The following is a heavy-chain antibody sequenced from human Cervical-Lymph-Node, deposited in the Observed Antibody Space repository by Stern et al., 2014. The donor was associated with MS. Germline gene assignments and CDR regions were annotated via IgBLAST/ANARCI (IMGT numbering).Heavy chain of an antibody. CDR3: AKDLGGTYYHYYYGMDV. D-gene: IGHD1-26*01. Sequence: DQLVESGGGVVQPGRSLRLSCAASGFTFSSYGMHWVRQAPGKGLEWVAVISYDAINKYYADSVKGRFTISRDNSKNTLYLQMNSLRAEDTAVYYCAKDLGGTYYHYYYGMDVWGQGTTVTVSS. V-gene: IGHV3-30*18. J-gene: IGHJ6*02. CDR2: ISYDAINK. CDR1: GFTFSSYG.